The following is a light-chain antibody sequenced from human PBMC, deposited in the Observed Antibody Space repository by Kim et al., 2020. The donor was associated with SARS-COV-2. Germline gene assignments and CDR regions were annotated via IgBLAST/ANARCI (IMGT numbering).Light chain of an antibody. CDR2: GAS. CDR1: QSVSSIN. J-gene: IGKJ2*01. Sequence: YLGETASLSSRASQSVSSINFAWYKQKPAQAPRLFIFGASTRATGTQDRFSGSGSGKVLTPTIGRREPEDFAVYYCQRYGRLPYTFGQGTKLEI. V-gene: IGKV3-20*01. CDR3: QRYGRLPYT.